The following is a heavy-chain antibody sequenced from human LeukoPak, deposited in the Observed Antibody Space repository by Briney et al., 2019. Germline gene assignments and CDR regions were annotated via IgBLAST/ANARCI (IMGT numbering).Heavy chain of an antibody. CDR1: GYTFTSYS. D-gene: IGHD1-7*01. CDR2: ISAYNGNT. V-gene: IGHV1-18*01. J-gene: IGHJ5*02. Sequence: ASVNVSCKASGYTFTSYSISWVRQAPGQGLEWMGWISAYNGNTNYAQKLQGRVTMTTDTSTSTAYMELRSLRSEDTAVYYCATVVYLELRNWFDPWGQGTLVTVSS. CDR3: ATVVYLELRNWFDP.